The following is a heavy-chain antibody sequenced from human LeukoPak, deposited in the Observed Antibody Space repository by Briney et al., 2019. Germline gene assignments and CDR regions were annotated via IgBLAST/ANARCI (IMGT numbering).Heavy chain of an antibody. CDR2: ISSSSSYI. CDR3: ARDGTGSGSYYPYYYYYGMDV. V-gene: IGHV3-21*01. J-gene: IGHJ6*02. CDR1: GFTLSSYS. Sequence: GGSLRLSCAASGFTLSSYSMNWVRQAPGKGLEWVSSISSSSSYIYYADSVKGRFTISRDNAKNSLYLQMNSLRAEDTAVYYCARDGTGSGSYYPYYYYYGMDVWGQGTTVTVSS. D-gene: IGHD3-10*01.